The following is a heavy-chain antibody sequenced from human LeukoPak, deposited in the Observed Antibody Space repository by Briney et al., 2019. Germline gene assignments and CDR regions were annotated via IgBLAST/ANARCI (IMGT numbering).Heavy chain of an antibody. Sequence: SETLSLTCTVSGGSINNSSYYWSWIRQPPGKGLEWIGYIYYSGSTYYNPSLKSRVTISVDTSKNQFSLKLSSVTAADTAVYYCARDGGDYYDSSGYFYWGQGTLVTVSS. D-gene: IGHD3-22*01. J-gene: IGHJ4*02. CDR2: IYYSGST. CDR1: GGSINNSSYY. CDR3: ARDGGDYYDSSGYFY. V-gene: IGHV4-30-4*01.